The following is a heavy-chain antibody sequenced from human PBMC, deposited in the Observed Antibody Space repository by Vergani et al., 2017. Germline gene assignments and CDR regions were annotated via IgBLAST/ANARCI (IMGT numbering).Heavy chain of an antibody. CDR1: GFTFSGSA. J-gene: IGHJ4*02. D-gene: IGHD6-13*01. V-gene: IGHV3-73*01. Sequence: EVQLVESGGGLVKPGGSLKLSCAASGFTFSGSAMHWVRQASGKGLEWVGRIRSKANSYATAYAASVKGRFTISRDDSKNTAYLQMNSLKTEDTAVYYCTRHEPSSWYDGYWGQGTLVTVSS. CDR3: TRHEPSSWYDGY. CDR2: IRSKANSYAT.